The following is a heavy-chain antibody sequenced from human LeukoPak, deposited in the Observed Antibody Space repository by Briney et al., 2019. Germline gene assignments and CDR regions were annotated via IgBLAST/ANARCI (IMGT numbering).Heavy chain of an antibody. CDR1: GYSFTSYW. D-gene: IGHD3-22*01. J-gene: IGHJ3*02. V-gene: IGHV5-51*01. CDR3: ARPTARHSSGYYYSRDAFDI. CDR2: IYPGDSDT. Sequence: PGESLKISCKASGYSFTSYWVGWVRQMPGKGLEWMGIIYPGDSDTRYSPSFQGQVTISADKSISTAYLQWSSLKASDTAMYYCARPTARHSSGYYYSRDAFDIWGQGTMVTVSS.